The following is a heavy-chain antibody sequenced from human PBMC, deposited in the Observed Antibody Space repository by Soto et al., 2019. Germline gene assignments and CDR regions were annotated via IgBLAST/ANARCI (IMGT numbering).Heavy chain of an antibody. D-gene: IGHD3-3*01. CDR1: GFTFDDYA. CDR2: ISGSSGSI. J-gene: IGHJ6*03. CDR3: AKGPDYDFWSGTTMDV. V-gene: IGHV3-23*01. Sequence: PGGSLRLSCAASGFTFDDYAMHWVRQAPGKGLEWVSGISGSSGSIDYADSVKGRFTISRDNSKNTLYLQMNSLRAEDTAVYYCAKGPDYDFWSGTTMDVWGKGTTVTVSS.